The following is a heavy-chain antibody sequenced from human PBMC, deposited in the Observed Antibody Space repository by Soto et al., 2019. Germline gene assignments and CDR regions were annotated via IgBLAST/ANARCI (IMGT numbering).Heavy chain of an antibody. J-gene: IGHJ5*02. V-gene: IGHV4-30-4*01. CDR1: GGSISSGDYY. CDR2: IYYRGST. D-gene: IGHD2-2*01. Sequence: QVQLQESGPGLVKPSQTLSLTCTVSGGSISSGDYYWSWIRQPPGKGLEWIGYIYYRGSTYYNPSLKSRVTISVDTSKNQFSLKLSSVTAADTAVYYCARALPPHCSSTSCSSPWGQGTLVTVSS. CDR3: ARALPPHCSSTSCSSP.